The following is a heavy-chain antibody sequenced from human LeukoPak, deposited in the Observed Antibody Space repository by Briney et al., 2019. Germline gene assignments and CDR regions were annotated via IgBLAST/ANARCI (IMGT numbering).Heavy chain of an antibody. CDR3: ARERELRPPYFDY. V-gene: IGHV1-46*01. J-gene: IGHJ4*02. Sequence: ASVRVSCKASGYTFTSYYMHWVRQAPGQGLEWMGIINPSGGTTSYAQTFQGRVTMTRDTSTSTVYMELSSLRSEDTAVYYCARERELRPPYFDYWGQGTLVTVSS. CDR2: INPSGGTT. D-gene: IGHD1-26*01. CDR1: GYTFTSYY.